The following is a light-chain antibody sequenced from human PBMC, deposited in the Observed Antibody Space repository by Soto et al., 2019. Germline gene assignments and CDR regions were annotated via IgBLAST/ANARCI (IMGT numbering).Light chain of an antibody. V-gene: IGKV3D-7*01. Sequence: PGARVTLSCRASQSVSSSYLTWYQQKPGQAPRLLIYGASTRATSIPARFSGSGSGTDFTLTISSLQPEDFAVYCCQQDYTRFTFGPGTKVDIK. J-gene: IGKJ3*01. CDR1: QSVSSSY. CDR2: GAS. CDR3: QQDYTRFT.